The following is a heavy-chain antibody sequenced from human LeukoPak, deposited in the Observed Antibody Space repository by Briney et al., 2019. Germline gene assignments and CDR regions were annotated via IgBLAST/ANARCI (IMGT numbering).Heavy chain of an antibody. J-gene: IGHJ4*02. CDR2: IYTSGST. CDR1: GASIISYY. CDR3: ARLYDSSGYYDS. D-gene: IGHD3-22*01. Sequence: SDTLSLTCTVSGASIISYYWSWIRQPAGKGLEWIGRIYTSGSTNYNPSLKSRVTMSVDTSKTQFSLKLSSVTAADPAVYYCARLYDSSGYYDSWGQGHLVTVSS. V-gene: IGHV4-4*07.